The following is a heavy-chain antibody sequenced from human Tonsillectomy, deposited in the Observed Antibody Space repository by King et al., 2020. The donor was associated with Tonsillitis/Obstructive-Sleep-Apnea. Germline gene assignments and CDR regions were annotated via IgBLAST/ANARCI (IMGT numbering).Heavy chain of an antibody. CDR2: SSAYNGNT. J-gene: IGHJ3*02. D-gene: IGHD4-23*01. CDR3: ARIDPPVAVGAFDI. Sequence: VQLVESGAEVKKPGASVKVSCKASCYTFTSYGISWVRQAPGHGLEWMGWSSAYNGNTNYAQKLQGRVTMTTDTSTSTAYMELRSLRSDDTAVYYCARIDPPVAVGAFDIWGQGTMVTVSS. CDR1: CYTFTSYG. V-gene: IGHV1-18*01.